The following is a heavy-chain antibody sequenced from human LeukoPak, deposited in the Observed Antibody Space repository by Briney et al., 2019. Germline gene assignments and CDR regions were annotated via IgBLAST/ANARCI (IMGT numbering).Heavy chain of an antibody. J-gene: IGHJ4*02. CDR3: ARGQKYRSGYTVTELGSGYFDY. CDR1: GYSISSGFY. D-gene: IGHD5-18*01. CDR2: IYYSGRT. Sequence: SETLSLTCNVSGYSISSGFYWGWIRQPPGRGLEWIGYIYYSGRTSYNPSLKSRVTISVDTSKNQFSLRLSSVTAADTAVYYCARGQKYRSGYTVTELGSGYFDYWGQGPLVTVSS. V-gene: IGHV4-61*01.